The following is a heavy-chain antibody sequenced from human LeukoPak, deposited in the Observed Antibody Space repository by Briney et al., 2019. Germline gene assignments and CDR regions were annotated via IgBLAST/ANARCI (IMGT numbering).Heavy chain of an antibody. V-gene: IGHV4-59*01. Sequence: SETLSLTCTVSGDSMSYYYWSWIRRTPGKGLEWLGYMYYTGRTKYNPSLKSRVTFSLDMSKNQFSLKLDSVTAADTAMYYCTRITIHGNSDYWGQGTLVTVSS. CDR1: GDSMSYYY. CDR3: TRITIHGNSDY. J-gene: IGHJ4*02. D-gene: IGHD5-24*01. CDR2: MYYTGRT.